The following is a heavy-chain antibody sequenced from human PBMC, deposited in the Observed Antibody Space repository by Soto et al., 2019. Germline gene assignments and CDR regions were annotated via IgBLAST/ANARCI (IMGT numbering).Heavy chain of an antibody. D-gene: IGHD2-15*01. CDR1: GFTLSSYD. CDR3: AKHPQKDYFDS. V-gene: IGHV3-48*03. Sequence: GSLRLSCAASGFTLSSYDMSWVRQAPGKGLEWVSYIRSSGSSMSYADSVKGRFTISRDNAKNSFYLQMNNLRVEDTAVYSCAKHPQKDYFDSWGQGTLVTVSS. CDR2: IRSSGSSM. J-gene: IGHJ4*02.